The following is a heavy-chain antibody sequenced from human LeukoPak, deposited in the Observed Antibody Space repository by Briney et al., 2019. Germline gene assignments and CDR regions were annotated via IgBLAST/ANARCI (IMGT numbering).Heavy chain of an antibody. CDR3: ARHVVAVGFDY. D-gene: IGHD3-22*01. Sequence: GGSLRLSCAASGFTFSSYSMNWVRQAPGKGLEWVSSITSSSRYIYYADSVKGRFTISRDNAKNSLYLQMNSLRAKDTAVYYCARHVVAVGFDYWGQGTLATVSS. CDR1: GFTFSSYS. V-gene: IGHV3-21*01. CDR2: ITSSSRYI. J-gene: IGHJ4*02.